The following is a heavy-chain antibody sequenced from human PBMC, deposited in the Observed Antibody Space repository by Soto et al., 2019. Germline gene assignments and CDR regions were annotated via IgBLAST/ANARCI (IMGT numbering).Heavy chain of an antibody. V-gene: IGHV4-34*12. Sequence: LSLTCAVSRGSFSGYYWSWVRQFPGKGLEWIGEIIHTGSTNYNPSLKSRVTMSIDTSKKEISLKLSSVTAADTAVYYCARVGQPPSDYWGQGTLVTVSS. CDR1: RGSFSGYY. D-gene: IGHD2-2*01. J-gene: IGHJ4*02. CDR3: ARVGQPPSDY. CDR2: IIHTGST.